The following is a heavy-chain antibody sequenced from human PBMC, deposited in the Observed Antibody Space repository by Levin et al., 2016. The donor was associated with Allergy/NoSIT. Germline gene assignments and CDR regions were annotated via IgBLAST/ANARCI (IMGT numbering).Heavy chain of an antibody. Sequence: GESLKISCAASGFTFSSYAMSWVRQAPGKGLEWVANIKQDGSEEFYLDSVKGRFPISRDNAKNSLYLQLNSLRAEDTAVYYCARVKSGYDYEYYFDYWGQGALVTVSS. CDR2: IKQDGSEE. V-gene: IGHV3-7*01. CDR3: ARVKSGYDYEYYFDY. D-gene: IGHD5-12*01. J-gene: IGHJ4*02. CDR1: GFTFSSYA.